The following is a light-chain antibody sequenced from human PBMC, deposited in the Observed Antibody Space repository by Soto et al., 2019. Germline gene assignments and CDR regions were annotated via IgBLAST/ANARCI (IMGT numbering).Light chain of an antibody. CDR2: GAS. CDR1: QSVSSSY. V-gene: IGKV3-20*01. J-gene: IGKJ1*01. CDR3: QQYGSSPRT. Sequence: ELVLTQSPGTLSLSPAERATLSCRASQSVSSSYLAWYQQKPGQAPRLLIYGASSRATGIPDRFSGSGSGTDFTLTISRLEPEDFAVYYCQQYGSSPRTFGQGTKVVIK.